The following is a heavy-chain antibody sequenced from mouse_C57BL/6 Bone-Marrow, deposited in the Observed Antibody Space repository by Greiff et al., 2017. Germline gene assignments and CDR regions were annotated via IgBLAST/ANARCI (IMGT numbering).Heavy chain of an antibody. J-gene: IGHJ4*01. D-gene: IGHD1-1*01. V-gene: IGHV2-2*01. CDR1: GFSLTSYG. CDR2: IWSGGST. Sequence: VQLQESGPGLVQPSQRLSITCTVSGFSLTSYGVHWVRQSPGKGLEWLGVIWSGGSTDYNAAFISRLSISKDNSKSQVFFKMNSLQADDTAIYYCARKGITTIVAPYYYAMDYWGQGTSVTVSS. CDR3: ARKGITTIVAPYYYAMDY.